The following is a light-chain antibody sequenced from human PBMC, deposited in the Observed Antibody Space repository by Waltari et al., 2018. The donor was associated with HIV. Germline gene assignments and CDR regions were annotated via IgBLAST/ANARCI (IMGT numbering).Light chain of an antibody. Sequence: QSVLTPPPSVSAAPGQKVTISCSGGRPNLGKNYVSWYQQSPGTAPRLLIYENTKRRSGLPDRFSGSKSATSATLDITGLQTGDEADYYCASWDSSLSVGVFGGGTRLTVL. V-gene: IGLV1-51*02. CDR2: ENT. CDR1: RPNLGKNY. J-gene: IGLJ3*02. CDR3: ASWDSSLSVGV.